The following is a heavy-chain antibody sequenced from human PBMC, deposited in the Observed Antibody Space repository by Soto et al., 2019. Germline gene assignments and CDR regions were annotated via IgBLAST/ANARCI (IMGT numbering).Heavy chain of an antibody. D-gene: IGHD3-10*01. CDR2: IFDSGTT. CDR3: GPSRDKVPD. J-gene: IGHJ4*02. CDR1: GGSISSGGYS. Sequence: SETLSLTCAVSGGSISSGGYSWSWIRQPPGEGLEWIGHIFDSGTTYTNPSLRSQVAISLDTSKNHFSLTLSSVTAADTAVYARGPSRDKVPDSGQRSLVTGSS. V-gene: IGHV4-30-2*05.